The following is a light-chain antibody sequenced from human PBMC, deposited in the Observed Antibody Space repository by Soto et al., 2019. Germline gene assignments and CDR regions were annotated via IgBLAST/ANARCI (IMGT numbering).Light chain of an antibody. V-gene: IGKV1-39*01. J-gene: IGKJ1*01. CDR2: AAS. Sequence: DIQMTQSPSSLSASVGDRVTITCRASQTISNYLNWYQQKPGKAPKLLIYAASSLQSGVPSRFSGSGSGTDFTLTISRLESEDFAVYYCQQYGSSPGTFGQGTKVDIK. CDR1: QTISNY. CDR3: QQYGSSPGT.